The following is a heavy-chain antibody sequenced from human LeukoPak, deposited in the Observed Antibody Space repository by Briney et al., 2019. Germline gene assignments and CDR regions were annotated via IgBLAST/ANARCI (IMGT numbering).Heavy chain of an antibody. CDR2: INHSGST. Sequence: SETLSLTCAVYGGSFSGYYWSWIRQPPGKGLEWIGEINHSGSTNYNPSLKSRVTISVDTSKNQFSLKLSSVTAADTAVYYCARSLKKHASTYYFDYWGQGTLVTVSS. D-gene: IGHD2-2*01. V-gene: IGHV4-34*01. CDR1: GGSFSGYY. CDR3: ARSLKKHASTYYFDY. J-gene: IGHJ4*02.